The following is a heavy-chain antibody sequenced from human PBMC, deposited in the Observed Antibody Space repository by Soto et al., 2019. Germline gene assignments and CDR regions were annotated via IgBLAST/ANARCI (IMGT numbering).Heavy chain of an antibody. Sequence: SETLSLTCTVSGGSLISGYWSWIRQPPGKGLEWIGYISYSGNTNYNPSLKSRVTLSVDTPKNQFSLRLSSVTTADTAVYDCAGLRGYAGSPIDYWGQGTLVTVSS. V-gene: IGHV4-59*01. J-gene: IGHJ4*02. CDR2: ISYSGNT. CDR1: GGSLISGY. CDR3: AGLRGYAGSPIDY. D-gene: IGHD2-15*01.